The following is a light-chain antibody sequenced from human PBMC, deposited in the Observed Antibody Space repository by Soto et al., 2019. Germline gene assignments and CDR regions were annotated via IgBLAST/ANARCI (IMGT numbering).Light chain of an antibody. V-gene: IGLV2-14*01. CDR1: SSDVGGYNY. CDR2: DVS. J-gene: IGLJ1*01. Sequence: QSALTQPASVSGSPGQSITISCTGTSSDVGGYNYVSWYQQHPGKAPKLMIYDVSNRPSGVSNRFSGSKSGNTASLTISGLQAEDEADYYCSSYTSSSTLVHVFGTGTKLTVL. CDR3: SSYTSSSTLVHV.